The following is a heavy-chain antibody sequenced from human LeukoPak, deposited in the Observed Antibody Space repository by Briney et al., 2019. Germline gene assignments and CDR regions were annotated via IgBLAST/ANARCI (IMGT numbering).Heavy chain of an antibody. D-gene: IGHD3-3*01. CDR2: IKQDGSEK. Sequence: GGSLRLSCAASGFTFSSYWMSWVRQAPGKGLEWVANIKQDGSEKYYVDSVKGRFTISRDNAKNSLYLQMNSLRAEDTAVYYCARDLYDFWSGYGYWGQGTLVTVSS. V-gene: IGHV3-7*01. CDR1: GFTFSSYW. J-gene: IGHJ4*02. CDR3: ARDLYDFWSGYGY.